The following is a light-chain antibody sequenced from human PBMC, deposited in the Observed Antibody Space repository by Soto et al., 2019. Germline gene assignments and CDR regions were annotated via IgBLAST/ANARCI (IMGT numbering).Light chain of an antibody. J-gene: IGKJ1*01. V-gene: IGKV3-20*01. Sequence: EVVVTQSPGSLSLSPGQRATLSCRASQSVDSTFFAWYQKKPGQAPRLLIYGATERATGIPARFSGSGSGTEFTLIISKLEPEDFAVYYCQQYMSSVTFGQGTKVEIK. CDR3: QQYMSSVT. CDR1: QSVDSTF. CDR2: GAT.